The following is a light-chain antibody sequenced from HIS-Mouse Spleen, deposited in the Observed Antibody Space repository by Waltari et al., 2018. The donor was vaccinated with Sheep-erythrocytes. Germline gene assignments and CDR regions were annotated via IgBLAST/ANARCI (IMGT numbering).Light chain of an antibody. V-gene: IGKV3-20*01. J-gene: IGKJ1*01. Sequence: EIVLTQSPGTLSLSPGERATLSCRASQSVSSSYLAWYQQKPGQAPRLLIYGASSRATLTISRLEPEDFAVYYCQQYGSSLRTFGQGTKVEIK. CDR3: QQYGSSLRT. CDR1: QSVSSSY. CDR2: GAS.